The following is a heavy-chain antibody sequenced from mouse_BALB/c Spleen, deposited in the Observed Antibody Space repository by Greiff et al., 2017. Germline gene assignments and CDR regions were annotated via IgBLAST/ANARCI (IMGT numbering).Heavy chain of an antibody. J-gene: IGHJ2*01. D-gene: IGHD2-1*01. Sequence: QVQLQQPGAELVKPGASVKLSCKASGYTFTSYYMHWVKQRPGQGLEWIGGINPSNGGTNFNEKFKSKATLTVDKSSSTAYMQLSSLTSEDSAVYYCTRSWGNYYFDYWGQGTTLTVSS. CDR2: INPSNGGT. CDR3: TRSWGNYYFDY. V-gene: IGHV1S81*02. CDR1: GYTFTSYY.